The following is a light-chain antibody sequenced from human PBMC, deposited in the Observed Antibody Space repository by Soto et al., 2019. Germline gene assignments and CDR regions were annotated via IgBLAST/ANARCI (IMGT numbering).Light chain of an antibody. V-gene: IGLV2-14*03. CDR2: DVT. Sequence: QSVLTQPASVSGSPGQSITISCTGTSSDVGNNNYVSWYQHNPGRAPKVMICDVTNRPSGVSNRSSGSKSGNTASLTISGLQAEDEADYYCSSFTGSIYVFGTGTKVTVL. J-gene: IGLJ1*01. CDR3: SSFTGSIYV. CDR1: SSDVGNNNY.